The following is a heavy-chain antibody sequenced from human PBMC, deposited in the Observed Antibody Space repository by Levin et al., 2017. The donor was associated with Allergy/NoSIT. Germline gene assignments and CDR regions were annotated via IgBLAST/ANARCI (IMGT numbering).Heavy chain of an antibody. CDR2: SSGGGSSV. J-gene: IGHJ3*02. CDR1: AFTFSTYT. V-gene: IGHV3-21*01. D-gene: IGHD4-23*01. Sequence: GGSLRLSCAASAFTFSTYTISWVRQAPGKGQEWVSSSSGGGSSVYADSVKGRFTISRDNAKNSVYLQMNSLRVEDTAVYYCARVGYGGSSGRGAFDIWGQGTVVTVSS. CDR3: ARVGYGGSSGRGAFDI.